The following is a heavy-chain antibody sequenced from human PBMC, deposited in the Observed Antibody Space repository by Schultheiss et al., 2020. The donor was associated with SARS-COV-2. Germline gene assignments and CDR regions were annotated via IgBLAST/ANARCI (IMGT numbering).Heavy chain of an antibody. J-gene: IGHJ6*02. Sequence: SETLSLTCTVSGGSISSGSYYWSWIRQPAGKGLEWIGRIYTSGSTNYNPSLKSRVTISVDTSKNQFSLKLSSVTAADTAVYYCARAAGAYYYDGSGYPNHYYYGMDVGGQGTTVTVSS. V-gene: IGHV4-61*02. CDR2: IYTSGST. D-gene: IGHD3-22*01. CDR3: ARAAGAYYYDGSGYPNHYYYGMDV. CDR1: GGSISSGSYY.